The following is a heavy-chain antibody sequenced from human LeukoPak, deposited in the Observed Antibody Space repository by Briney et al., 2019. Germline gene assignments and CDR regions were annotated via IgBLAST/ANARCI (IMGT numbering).Heavy chain of an antibody. CDR2: ISSSSSYI. Sequence: GGSLRLSCAASGFTFSSYSMNWVRQAPGKGLEWVSSISSSSSYIYYADSVKGRFTISRDNAKNSLYLQMNSLRAEDTAVYYCARGRTTPWYSSSWYSDAFDIWGQGTMVTVSS. CDR1: GFTFSSYS. J-gene: IGHJ3*02. V-gene: IGHV3-21*01. D-gene: IGHD6-13*01. CDR3: ARGRTTPWYSSSWYSDAFDI.